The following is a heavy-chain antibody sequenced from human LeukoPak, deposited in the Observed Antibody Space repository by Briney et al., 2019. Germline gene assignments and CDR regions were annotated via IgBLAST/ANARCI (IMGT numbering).Heavy chain of an antibody. CDR3: ARGSGYDSFLWFDP. J-gene: IGHJ5*02. D-gene: IGHD5-12*01. CDR2: IIPIPGIA. V-gene: IGHV1-69*04. Sequence: SVKVSCKASGGTFSSYAISWVRQAPGQGLEWMGRIIPIPGIANYAQKFQGRVTITADKSTSTAYMELSSLRSEDTAVYYCARGSGYDSFLWFDPWGQGTLVTVSS. CDR1: GGTFSSYA.